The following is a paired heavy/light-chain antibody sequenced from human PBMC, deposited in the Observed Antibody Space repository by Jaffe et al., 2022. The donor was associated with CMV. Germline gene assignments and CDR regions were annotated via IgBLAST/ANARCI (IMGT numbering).Light chain of an antibody. J-gene: IGKJ4*01. Sequence: DIQMTQSPSSLSASVGDRVTIPCRASQNIDNYLNWYQQKPGMAPKLLIFAASTLQSGVPSRFSGSGSGTDFTLTISSLQPEDFATYYCQQSHSTPTFGGGTKVEIK. CDR3: QQSHSTPT. CDR2: AAS. CDR1: QNIDNY. V-gene: IGKV1-39*01.
Heavy chain of an antibody. Sequence: QVQLVESGGGVVQPGRSLRLSCAASGFNFNIYGMYWVRQAPGKGLEWVAVISYDGSDKNYGDSVKGRFTVSRDNSKNTLYLQMNSLRAEDTAVYYCARENYYGSGPHYMDVWGKGTTVTVSS. CDR1: GFNFNIYG. D-gene: IGHD3-10*01. CDR3: ARENYYGSGPHYMDV. V-gene: IGHV3-33*08. J-gene: IGHJ6*03. CDR2: ISYDGSDK.